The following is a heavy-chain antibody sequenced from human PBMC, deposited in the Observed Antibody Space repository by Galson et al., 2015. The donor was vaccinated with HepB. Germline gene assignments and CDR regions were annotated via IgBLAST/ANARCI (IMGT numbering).Heavy chain of an antibody. Sequence: SLRLSCAASGFTFSSYWMSWVRQAPGKGLEWVANIKQDGSEKYYVDSVKGRFTISRDNAKNSLYLQMNSLRAEDTAVYYCARVRYSSSWYGDYWGQGTLVTVSS. CDR2: IKQDGSEK. CDR1: GFTFSSYW. V-gene: IGHV3-7*03. CDR3: ARVRYSSSWYGDY. D-gene: IGHD6-13*01. J-gene: IGHJ4*02.